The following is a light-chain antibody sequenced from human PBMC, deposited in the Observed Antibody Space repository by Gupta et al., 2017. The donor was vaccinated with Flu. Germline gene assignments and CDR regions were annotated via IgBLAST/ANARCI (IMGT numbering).Light chain of an antibody. CDR2: GAS. V-gene: IGKV3-20*01. CDR1: RSVSSSY. J-gene: IGKJ2*03. Sequence: EIVLTQSPGTLSLSPGERATLSCRASRSVSSSYLAWYQQKPGQAPRLLIYGASSRATGIPDRFSGSGSGTDFTLTISRLEPEDFAVYYCQQYGSSPGFGQGTKLEIK. CDR3: QQYGSSPG.